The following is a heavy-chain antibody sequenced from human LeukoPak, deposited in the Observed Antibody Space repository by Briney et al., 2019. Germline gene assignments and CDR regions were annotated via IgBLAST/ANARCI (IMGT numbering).Heavy chain of an antibody. CDR3: AKDMGYCSSATCYGLDY. D-gene: IGHD2-2*01. Sequence: GGSLRLSCAASGFIFSPSGMTWVRQAPGKGLEWVALLSNDGGRWWYADAVKGRFTISRDNSKNTLFLQMNSLRAEDTAIYYCAKDMGYCSSATCYGLDYWGQGTLVTVSS. CDR2: LSNDGGRW. V-gene: IGHV3-30*18. CDR1: GFIFSPSG. J-gene: IGHJ4*02.